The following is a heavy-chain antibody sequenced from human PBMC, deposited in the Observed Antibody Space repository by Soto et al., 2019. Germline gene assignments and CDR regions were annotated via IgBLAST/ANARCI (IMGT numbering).Heavy chain of an antibody. CDR3: AKDSGQLPPYFDY. J-gene: IGHJ4*02. CDR2: TSYDGSSQ. D-gene: IGHD2-2*01. CDR1: GFTFRNYD. Sequence: ESGGGVVQPGRSLRLSCAASGFTFRNYDMHWVRQAPGKGLEWVAVTSYDGSSQFYADSVKGRFTISRDNSKNTLYLQMNSLRAADTAVYYCAKDSGQLPPYFDYWGQGTLVTVSS. V-gene: IGHV3-30*18.